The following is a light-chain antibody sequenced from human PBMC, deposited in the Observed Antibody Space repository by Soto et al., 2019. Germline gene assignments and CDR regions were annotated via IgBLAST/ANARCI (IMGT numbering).Light chain of an antibody. CDR1: QTIRSW. CDR3: QQYNSLWT. Sequence: DIQITQSPSTLSASVGNRVPTTCRASQTIRSWVARYQQKPGKAPKLLIYDASRLESVVPSRFSGSAAGTEFHRAISSLQPVDFATYYCQQYNSLWTFGQGTKVEIK. J-gene: IGKJ1*01. CDR2: DAS. V-gene: IGKV1-5*01.